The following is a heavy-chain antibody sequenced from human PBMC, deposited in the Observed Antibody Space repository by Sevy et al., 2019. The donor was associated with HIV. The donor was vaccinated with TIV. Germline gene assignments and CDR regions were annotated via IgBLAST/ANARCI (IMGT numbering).Heavy chain of an antibody. V-gene: IGHV3-7*03. Sequence: GGSLRLSCAASGFPFSYYWMHWVRQAPGKGLEWVATLNQDESTKFYVDSMKGRFTVSRDNAKNSLYLLMNSLRAEDTAIYYCVADYSAGWAFGSWGQGTLVTVSS. CDR2: LNQDESTK. J-gene: IGHJ5*02. D-gene: IGHD6-19*01. CDR3: VADYSAGWAFGS. CDR1: GFPFSYYW.